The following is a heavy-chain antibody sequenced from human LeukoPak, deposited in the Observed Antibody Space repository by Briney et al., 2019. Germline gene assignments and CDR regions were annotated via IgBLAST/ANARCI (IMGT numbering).Heavy chain of an antibody. J-gene: IGHJ4*02. D-gene: IGHD2-15*01. CDR2: ISISGST. CDR3: ARQSGGFYVFFDY. CDR1: GGSITSYY. V-gene: IGHV4-4*07. Sequence: SETLSLTCTVSGGSITSYYWSWIRQPAGKGLEWIGRISISGSTNFNPSIKSRVTISIDGSKSQFSLKLISMTAADAAVYYCARQSGGFYVFFDYWGPGTLVTVSS.